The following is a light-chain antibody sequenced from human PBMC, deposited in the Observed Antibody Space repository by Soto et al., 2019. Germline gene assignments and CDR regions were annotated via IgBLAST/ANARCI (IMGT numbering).Light chain of an antibody. CDR3: SSYTTSNTRQVV. CDR2: DVT. J-gene: IGLJ1*01. CDR1: SSDVGGYNY. Sequence: QSVLTQPASVSGSPGQSITISCTGTSSDVGGYNYVSWYQQHPGKAPRFVIYDVTNRPSGVSNRFSGSKSGNTASLTISGLQAEDEVDYYCSSYTTSNTRQVVFGTGTKVTVL. V-gene: IGLV2-14*01.